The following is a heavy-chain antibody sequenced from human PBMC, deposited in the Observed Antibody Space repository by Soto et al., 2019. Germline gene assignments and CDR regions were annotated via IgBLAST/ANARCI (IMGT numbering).Heavy chain of an antibody. CDR1: GGSVSSGSYY. CDR3: ASHIAARTHAYYFDY. J-gene: IGHJ4*02. CDR2: IYYSGST. D-gene: IGHD6-6*01. Sequence: PSETLSLTCTVSGGSVSSGSYYWSWIRQPPGKGLEWIGYIYYSGSTNYNPSLKSRVTISVDTSKNQFSLKLSSVTAADTAVYYCASHIAARTHAYYFDYWGQGTLVTVSS. V-gene: IGHV4-61*01.